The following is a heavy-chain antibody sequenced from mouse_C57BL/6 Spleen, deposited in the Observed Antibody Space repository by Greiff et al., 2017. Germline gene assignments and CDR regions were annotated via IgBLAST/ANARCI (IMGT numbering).Heavy chain of an antibody. CDR3: ARQDYYGSSYDYFDY. CDR1: GFTFSSYG. CDR2: ISSGGSYT. D-gene: IGHD1-1*01. Sequence: EVQLQESGGDLVKPGGSLKLSCAASGFTFSSYGMSWVRQTPDKRLEWVATISSGGSYTYYPDSVKGRFTISRDNAKNTLYLQMSSLKSEDTAMYHCARQDYYGSSYDYFDYWGQGTTLTVSS. J-gene: IGHJ2*01. V-gene: IGHV5-6*01.